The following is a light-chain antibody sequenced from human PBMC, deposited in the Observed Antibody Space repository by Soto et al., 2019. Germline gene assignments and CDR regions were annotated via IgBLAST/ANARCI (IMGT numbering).Light chain of an antibody. CDR2: ANI. J-gene: IGLJ1*01. Sequence: QLVLTQPPSVSGAPGQRVTISCTGSSSNIGAGYDVHWYQQLPGTAPKLLIFANINRPSGVPDRFSGSKSGTSASLAITGLQTEDEADYYCQSYDSSLSAYVFGIGTKLTVL. V-gene: IGLV1-40*01. CDR1: SSNIGAGYD. CDR3: QSYDSSLSAYV.